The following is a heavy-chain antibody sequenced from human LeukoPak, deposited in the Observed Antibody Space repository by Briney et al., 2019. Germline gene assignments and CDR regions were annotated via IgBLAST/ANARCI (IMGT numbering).Heavy chain of an antibody. CDR2: INPSGDNT. V-gene: IGHV1-46*01. CDR1: GYTFTHNF. D-gene: IGHD1-26*01. Sequence: ASVKVSCKASGYTFTHNFMHWVRQAPGQGLEWMGIINPSGDNTWYAQKFQGRVTMTRDMATSTDYMEVNSLRSEDTAVYYCARDRVGGGYSRDRAFDYWGQGTLVTVSS. CDR3: ARDRVGGGYSRDRAFDY. J-gene: IGHJ4*02.